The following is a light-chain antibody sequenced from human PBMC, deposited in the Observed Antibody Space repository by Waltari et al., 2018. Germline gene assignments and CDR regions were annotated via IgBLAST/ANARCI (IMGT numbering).Light chain of an antibody. CDR2: DVS. CDR1: SSDIGGYNY. Sequence: QAALTQPPSVSGSPGQSVTISCAGTSSDIGGYNYVSWYQQHPAKAPKLMIYDVSQRPSGFSDRFSGSKSGDTASLTISGLQAEDEADYYCSSYAGSNTFIFGGGTRLTVL. CDR3: SSYAGSNTFI. J-gene: IGLJ2*01. V-gene: IGLV2-11*01.